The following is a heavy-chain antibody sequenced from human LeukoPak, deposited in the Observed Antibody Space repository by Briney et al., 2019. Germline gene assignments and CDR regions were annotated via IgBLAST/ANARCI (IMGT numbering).Heavy chain of an antibody. CDR3: ARGQSCYTPLGY. J-gene: IGHJ4*02. D-gene: IGHD3-3*01. V-gene: IGHV1-8*01. CDR1: GYTFTSYD. CDR2: MNPNSGNT. Sequence: ASVKVSCKASGYTFTSYDINWVRQATGQGLEWMGWMNPNSGNTGYAQKFQGRVTMTRNTSISTAYMELSSLRSEDTAVYYCARGQSCYTPLGYWGQGTLVTVSS.